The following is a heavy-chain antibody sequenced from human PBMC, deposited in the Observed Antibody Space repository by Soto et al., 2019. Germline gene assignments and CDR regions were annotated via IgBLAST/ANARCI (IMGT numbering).Heavy chain of an antibody. D-gene: IGHD3-3*01. CDR3: ARSHYDFWSGYSMPSFDY. CDR2: IYYSGST. Sequence: PSETLPLTCTVSGGSISSGDYYWSWIRQPPGKGLEWIGYIYYSGSTYYNPSLKSRVTISVDTSKNQFSLKLSSVTAADTAVYYCARSHYDFWSGYSMPSFDYWGQGTLVTVSS. V-gene: IGHV4-30-4*01. J-gene: IGHJ4*02. CDR1: GGSISSGDYY.